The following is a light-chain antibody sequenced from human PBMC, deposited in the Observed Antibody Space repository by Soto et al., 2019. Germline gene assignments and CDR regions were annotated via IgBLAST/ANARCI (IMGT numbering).Light chain of an antibody. CDR3: SPHTRAIPRV. CDR1: SSDVGGYDY. Sequence: QSVLTQPASVSGSPGQSIAISCTGTSSDVGGYDYVSWYQQHPDKAPKLMIYEVTKRPSGVSNRFSGSKSGNTASLTISGLQPEDESDYYCSPHTRAIPRVFGSGTKLPVL. CDR2: EVT. J-gene: IGLJ1*01. V-gene: IGLV2-14*01.